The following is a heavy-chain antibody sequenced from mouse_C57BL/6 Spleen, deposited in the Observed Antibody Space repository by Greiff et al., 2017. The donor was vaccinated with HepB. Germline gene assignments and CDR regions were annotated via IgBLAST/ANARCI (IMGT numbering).Heavy chain of an antibody. J-gene: IGHJ2*01. Sequence: EVQLQQSGPELVKPGASVKMSCKASGYTFTDYNMHWVKQSHGKSLEWIGYINPNNGGTSYNQKFKGKSTLTVNKSSSTAYMELRSLTSEDSAVYYCARYYLEGYFDYWGQGTTLTVSS. D-gene: IGHD1-1*01. V-gene: IGHV1-22*01. CDR2: INPNNGGT. CDR1: GYTFTDYN. CDR3: ARYYLEGYFDY.